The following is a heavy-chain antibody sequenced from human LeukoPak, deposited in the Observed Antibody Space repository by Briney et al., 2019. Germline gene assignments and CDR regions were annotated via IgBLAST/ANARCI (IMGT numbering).Heavy chain of an antibody. Sequence: SETLSLTCTVSGGSISSGVYYWSWIRHHPGKGLEWIGYTDYSGSTYSNPSLKSRLTMSLDTSKNQFSLKLSSVTAADTAVYYCTRASSRAAGYVDWFDPWGQGTLVTVSS. CDR2: TDYSGST. CDR1: GGSISSGVYY. CDR3: TRASSRAAGYVDWFDP. D-gene: IGHD3-16*01. J-gene: IGHJ5*02. V-gene: IGHV4-31*03.